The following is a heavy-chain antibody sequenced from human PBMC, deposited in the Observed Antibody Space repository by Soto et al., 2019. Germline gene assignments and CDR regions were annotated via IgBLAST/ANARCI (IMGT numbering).Heavy chain of an antibody. CDR2: VYYSGST. CDR3: ALAMVRGLTDDY. V-gene: IGHV4-59*01. J-gene: IGHJ4*02. Sequence: SETLSLTCTVSGCSISSYDGSWIRQPPGKGLEWIGYVYYSGSTNYNPSLKSRVTISVDTSKNQFSLKLSSVTAADTAVYYCALAMVRGLTDDYWGQGTLVTVSS. CDR1: GCSISSYD. D-gene: IGHD3-10*01.